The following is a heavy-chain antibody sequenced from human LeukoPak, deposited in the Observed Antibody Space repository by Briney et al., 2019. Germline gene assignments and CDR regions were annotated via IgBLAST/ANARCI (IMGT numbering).Heavy chain of an antibody. Sequence: PGGSLRLSCAASGFNFSTYSMNWVRQAPGKGLEWVSAISGSGGSTYYADSVKGRFTISRGNSKNTLYLQMNSLRAEDTAVYYCAKGITIFPTPPVDVWGKGTTVTVSS. V-gene: IGHV3-23*01. D-gene: IGHD3-9*01. J-gene: IGHJ6*04. CDR1: GFNFSTYS. CDR2: ISGSGGST. CDR3: AKGITIFPTPPVDV.